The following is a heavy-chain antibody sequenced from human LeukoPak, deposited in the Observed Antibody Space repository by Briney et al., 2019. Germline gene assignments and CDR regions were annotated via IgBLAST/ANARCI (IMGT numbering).Heavy chain of an antibody. V-gene: IGHV3-30*02. D-gene: IGHD1-26*01. CDR1: GFTFRSHA. CDR3: AKVFRGSYYNDY. Sequence: PGGSLRLSCATSGFTFRSHAMHWVRQSPGKGLEWVAQIWYDGSNKYYADSVKGRFSVSRDNSKNTLYLQMNSLRAEDTAVYYCAKVFRGSYYNDYWGQGTLVTVSS. J-gene: IGHJ4*02. CDR2: IWYDGSNK.